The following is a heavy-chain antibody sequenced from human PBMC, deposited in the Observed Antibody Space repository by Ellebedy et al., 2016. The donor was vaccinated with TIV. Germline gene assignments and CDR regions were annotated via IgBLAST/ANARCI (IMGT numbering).Heavy chain of an antibody. CDR3: ARDLGGSYYGGYYFDY. J-gene: IGHJ4*02. Sequence: MPSETLSLTCTVSGGSISSYYWSRIRQPPGKGLEWIGYIYYSGSTNYNPSLKSRVTISVDTSKNQFSLKLSSVTAADTAVYYCARDLGGSYYGGYYFDYWGQGTLVTVSS. CDR1: GGSISSYY. V-gene: IGHV4-59*01. D-gene: IGHD1-26*01. CDR2: IYYSGST.